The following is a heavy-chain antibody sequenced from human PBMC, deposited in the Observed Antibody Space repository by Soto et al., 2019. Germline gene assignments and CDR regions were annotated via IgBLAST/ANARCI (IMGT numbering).Heavy chain of an antibody. V-gene: IGHV3-53*01. J-gene: IGHJ4*02. CDR3: GRHSGLYGFDY. CDR2: LYTGGST. D-gene: IGHD3-3*01. Sequence: GGSLRLSCAASGFTVSTNDMSWVRQAPGKGLEWVSVLYTGGSTYYADSVKGRFTISRDNSKNTLSLHMNSLRAEDTAVYYCGRHSGLYGFDYCGPRSLVTVSS. CDR1: GFTVSTND.